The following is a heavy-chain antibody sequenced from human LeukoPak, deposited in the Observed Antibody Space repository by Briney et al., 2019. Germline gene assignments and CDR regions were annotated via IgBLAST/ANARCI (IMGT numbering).Heavy chain of an antibody. Sequence: GRSLRLSCAASGFTFDDYAMHWVRQAPGKGLEWVSGISWNSGSIGYADSVKGRFTISRDNAKNSLYPQMNSLRAEDMALYYCAKENPTGDYFDYWGQGTLVTVSS. D-gene: IGHD7-27*01. CDR1: GFTFDDYA. CDR2: ISWNSGSI. V-gene: IGHV3-9*03. J-gene: IGHJ4*02. CDR3: AKENPTGDYFDY.